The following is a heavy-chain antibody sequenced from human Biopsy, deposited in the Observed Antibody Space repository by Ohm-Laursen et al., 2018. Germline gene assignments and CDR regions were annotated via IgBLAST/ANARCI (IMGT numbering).Heavy chain of an antibody. V-gene: IGHV1-69*06. CDR1: GGTFTNNG. CDR2: NIPNLGTG. Sequence: ASVKVSCKVHGGTFTNNGVNWVRQAPGQGLEWLGGNIPNLGTGNYVQKFQDRVTVAADTSTSTATMELRSLRSDDTTVYYCATKLTGYFHHWGQGTLVIVSS. CDR3: ATKLTGYFHH. J-gene: IGHJ1*01. D-gene: IGHD3-9*01.